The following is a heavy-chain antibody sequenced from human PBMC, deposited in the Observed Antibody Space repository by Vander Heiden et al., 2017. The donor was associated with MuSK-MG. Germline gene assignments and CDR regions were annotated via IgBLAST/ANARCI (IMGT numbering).Heavy chain of an antibody. D-gene: IGHD1-26*01. Sequence: QVQLQESGPGLVKPSETLSLTCAVSGYSISSGYYWGWIRQPPGKGLEWIGSIYHSGSTYYNPSLKSRVTISVDTSKNQFSLKLSSVTAADTAVYYCALWGSGSYQRYFDYWGQGTLVTVSS. CDR1: GYSISSGYY. CDR2: IYHSGST. CDR3: ALWGSGSYQRYFDY. V-gene: IGHV4-38-2*01. J-gene: IGHJ4*02.